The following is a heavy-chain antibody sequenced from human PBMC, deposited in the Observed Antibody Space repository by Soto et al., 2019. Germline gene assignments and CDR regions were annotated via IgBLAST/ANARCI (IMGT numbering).Heavy chain of an antibody. CDR3: ARSPDDYGDLDY. J-gene: IGHJ4*02. V-gene: IGHV1-3*01. Sequence: ASVKVSCKASGYTFTSYAMHWVRQAPGQRLEWMGWINAGNVNTKYSQKFQGRVTITRDTSASTAYMELSSPRSEDTAVYYCARSPDDYGDLDYWGQGTLVTVSS. D-gene: IGHD4-17*01. CDR1: GYTFTSYA. CDR2: INAGNVNT.